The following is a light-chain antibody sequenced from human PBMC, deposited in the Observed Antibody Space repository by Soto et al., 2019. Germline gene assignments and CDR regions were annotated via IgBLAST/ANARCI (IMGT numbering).Light chain of an antibody. CDR3: SSYTTSNTRQIV. CDR2: DVS. V-gene: IGLV2-14*03. J-gene: IGLJ1*01. CDR1: SSDVGGYNY. Sequence: QSALTQPASVSGSPGQSITISCTGTSSDVGGYNYVSWYQHHPGKAPKLMIYDVSNRPSGVSNRFSGSTSGNTASLTISGLQPEDEADYYCSSYTTSNTRQIVFGTGTKLTV.